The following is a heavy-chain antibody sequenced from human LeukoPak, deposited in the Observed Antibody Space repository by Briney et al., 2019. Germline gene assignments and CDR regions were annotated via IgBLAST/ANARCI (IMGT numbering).Heavy chain of an antibody. CDR3: TLIVVVPAADPPMAGDY. Sequence: PGGSLRLSCAASGFTFSSCWMHWVRQAPGKGLVWVSRVNSDGSSTSYADSVKGRFTISRDNAKNTLYLQMNSLRAEDTAVYYCTLIVVVPAADPPMAGDYWGQGTLVTVSS. J-gene: IGHJ4*02. CDR1: GFTFSSCW. CDR2: VNSDGSST. V-gene: IGHV3-74*01. D-gene: IGHD2-2*01.